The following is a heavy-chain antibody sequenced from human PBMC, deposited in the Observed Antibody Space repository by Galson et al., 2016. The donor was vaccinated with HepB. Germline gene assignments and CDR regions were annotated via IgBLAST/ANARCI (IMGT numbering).Heavy chain of an antibody. CDR2: INPRSGGT. J-gene: IGHJ3*02. Sequence: GLEWMGWINPRSGGTNYAQKFQGRVTMTRDTSISTAYMDLSNMKSDDTAVYYCARDPYIVGTRNAFDIWGQGTMVTVSS. D-gene: IGHD1-26*01. CDR3: ARDPYIVGTRNAFDI. V-gene: IGHV1-2*02.